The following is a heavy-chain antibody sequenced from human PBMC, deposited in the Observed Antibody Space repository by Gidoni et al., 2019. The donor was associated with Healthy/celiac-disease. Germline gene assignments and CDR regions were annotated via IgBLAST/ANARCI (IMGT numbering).Heavy chain of an antibody. D-gene: IGHD1-26*01. CDR2: INPDSGGT. V-gene: IGHV1-2*06. CDR3: ARWRVGATSDNY. Sequence: QVQLVQAGAEAKKPGASVKAPCKASGYTFTGYYMHWVRQAPGQGLEWMGRINPDSGGTNYAQKFQGRVTMTRDTSISTAYMELSRLRSDDTAVYYCARWRVGATSDNYWGQGTLVTVSS. J-gene: IGHJ4*02. CDR1: GYTFTGYY.